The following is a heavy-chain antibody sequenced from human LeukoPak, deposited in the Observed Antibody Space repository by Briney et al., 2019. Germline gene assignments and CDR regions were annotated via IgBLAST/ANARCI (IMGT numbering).Heavy chain of an antibody. CDR3: ARGGYYFDY. CDR1: GGSISSYY. D-gene: IGHD3-22*01. V-gene: IGHV4-59*01. Sequence: SETLSLTCTVSGGSISSYYWSWIRQPPGKGLEWTGYICYSGSTNYNPSLKSRVTISVDTSKSQFSLKLSSVTAADTAVYYCARGGYYFDYWGQGTLVTVSS. CDR2: ICYSGST. J-gene: IGHJ4*02.